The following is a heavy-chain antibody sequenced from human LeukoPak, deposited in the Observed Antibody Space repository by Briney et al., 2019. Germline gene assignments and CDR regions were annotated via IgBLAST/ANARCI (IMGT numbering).Heavy chain of an antibody. J-gene: IGHJ4*02. CDR3: AGGYSYGFPPDY. D-gene: IGHD5-18*01. CDR2: INHSGST. Sequence: PSETLSLTCAVYGGAFSGYYWSWIRQPPGKGLEWIGEINHSGSTNYNPSLKSRVTISVDTSKNQFSLKLSSVTAADTAVYYCAGGYSYGFPPDYWGQGTLVTVSS. CDR1: GGAFSGYY. V-gene: IGHV4-34*01.